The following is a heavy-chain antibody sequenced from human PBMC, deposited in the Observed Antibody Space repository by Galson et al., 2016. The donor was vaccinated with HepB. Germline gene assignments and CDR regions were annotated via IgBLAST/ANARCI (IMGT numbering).Heavy chain of an antibody. J-gene: IGHJ5*02. CDR3: ARDYGGNSGWFDP. D-gene: IGHD4-23*01. Sequence: SGYTFTNYDINWVRQATGQGLEWLGWMSPNSGNTGYAQNFQGRVTLTSVTSISTAHMELSSLRSDDTAVYYCARDYGGNSGWFDPWGQGTLVTVSS. V-gene: IGHV1-8*01. CDR1: GYTFTNYD. CDR2: MSPNSGNT.